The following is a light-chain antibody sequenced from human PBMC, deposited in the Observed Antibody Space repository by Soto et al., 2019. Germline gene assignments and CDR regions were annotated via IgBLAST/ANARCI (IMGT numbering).Light chain of an antibody. CDR1: SSDVGGYNY. CDR3: SSYTSSSTL. Sequence: QSALTQPASVSGSPGQSITISCTGTSSDVGGYNYVSWYQQHPGKAPKLMIYEVSNRPSGVSSRFSGSKSGNTASLTISGLQAEDEADYYCSSYTSSSTLFGTGNKVTVL. CDR2: EVS. J-gene: IGLJ1*01. V-gene: IGLV2-14*01.